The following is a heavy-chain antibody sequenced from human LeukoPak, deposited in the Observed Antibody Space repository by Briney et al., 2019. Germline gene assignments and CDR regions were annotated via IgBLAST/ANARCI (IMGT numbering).Heavy chain of an antibody. V-gene: IGHV3-23*01. CDR1: GFTFTTNA. Sequence: GGSLRLSCAASGFTFTTNAMTWVRQAPGKGLECVSAITGDGITTYYADSVKGRFTISRDNSRYILYLQLTNLRAEDTAIYYCAKAYGTNGYFQLPIDFWGQGTLVTVSS. D-gene: IGHD2-8*01. CDR3: AKAYGTNGYFQLPIDF. J-gene: IGHJ4*02. CDR2: ITGDGITT.